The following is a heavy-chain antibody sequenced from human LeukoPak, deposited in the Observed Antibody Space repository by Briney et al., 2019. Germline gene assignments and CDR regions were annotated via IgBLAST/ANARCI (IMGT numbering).Heavy chain of an antibody. V-gene: IGHV1-2*02. J-gene: IGHJ5*02. D-gene: IGHD4-17*01. Sequence: VASVTVSCKASGYTFTDYYIHWVRQAPGQGLEWMGWINPNSGDTNYAQKFQGRVTMTRDTSISTAYMELSRLRSDDTAVYYCARDDFGDYRGTGWFDPWGQGTLVTVSS. CDR3: ARDDFGDYRGTGWFDP. CDR2: INPNSGDT. CDR1: GYTFTDYY.